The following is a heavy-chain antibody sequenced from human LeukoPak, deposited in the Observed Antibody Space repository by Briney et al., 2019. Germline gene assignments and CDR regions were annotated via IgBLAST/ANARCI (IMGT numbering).Heavy chain of an antibody. CDR3: ARVGDGLNDAFDI. Sequence: ASVKVSCKASGYTFTGYYMNWVRQAPGQGLEWLGRINPNTGGTNFAQSFQGRVTMTRDTSITTAYMELSRLRSDYTAVYYCARVGDGLNDAFDIWGQGTMVTVSS. V-gene: IGHV1-2*06. J-gene: IGHJ3*02. CDR2: INPNTGGT. CDR1: GYTFTGYY. D-gene: IGHD5-24*01.